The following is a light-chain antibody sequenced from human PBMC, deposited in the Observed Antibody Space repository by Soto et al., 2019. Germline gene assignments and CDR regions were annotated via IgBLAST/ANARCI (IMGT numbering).Light chain of an antibody. CDR2: EVS. CDR3: TSFADSNTYV. V-gene: IGLV2-8*01. J-gene: IGLJ1*01. CDR1: SSDVGAYNF. Sequence: LTQPPSASGSPGQSVTISFTGTSSDVGAYNFVSWYQQHPGKAPKLMIYEVSKRPSGVPDRFSGSKSGNTASLTVSGLQAEDEADYYCTSFADSNTYVFGTGTKVTVL.